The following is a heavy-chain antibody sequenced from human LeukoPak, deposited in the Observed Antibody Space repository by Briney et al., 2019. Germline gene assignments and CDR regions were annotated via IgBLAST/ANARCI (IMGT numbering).Heavy chain of an antibody. J-gene: IGHJ4*02. D-gene: IGHD5-18*01. CDR2: IYSGGST. CDR1: GFTVRSNY. Sequence: GGSLRLSCAASGFTVRSNYMSWVRQAPGKGLEWVSVIYSGGSTYYADSVKGRFTISRDNSKNTLYLQMNSLRAEDTAVYYCARSPGYSYVALYYFGYWGQGTLVTVSS. V-gene: IGHV3-53*01. CDR3: ARSPGYSYVALYYFGY.